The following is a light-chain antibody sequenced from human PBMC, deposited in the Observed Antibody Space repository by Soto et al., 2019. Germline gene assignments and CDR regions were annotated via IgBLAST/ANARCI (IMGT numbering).Light chain of an antibody. J-gene: IGLJ3*02. CDR3: ETWDRNTWV. Sequence: QAVLTQSSSASASLGSSVKLTCTLSSGHSSYIIAWHQQQPGKAPRYLMKVEGSGSFNKGSGVPDRFSGYRSGADRYLTISNLQFEDEADYYCETWDRNTWVFGGGTQLTVL. V-gene: IGLV4-60*02. CDR2: VEGSGSF. CDR1: SGHSSYI.